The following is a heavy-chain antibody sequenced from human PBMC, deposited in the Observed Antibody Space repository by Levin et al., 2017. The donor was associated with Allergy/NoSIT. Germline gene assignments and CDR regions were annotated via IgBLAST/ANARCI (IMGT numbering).Heavy chain of an antibody. CDR2: IYYSGST. CDR3: ARGGGPLWFGEGDFDY. Sequence: TLSLTCTVSGGSISSYYWSWIRQPPGKGLEWIGYIYYSGSTNYNPSLKSRVTISVDTSKNQFSLKLSSVTAADTAVYYCARGGGPLWFGEGDFDYWGQGTLVTVSS. J-gene: IGHJ4*02. V-gene: IGHV4-59*01. D-gene: IGHD3-10*01. CDR1: GGSISSYY.